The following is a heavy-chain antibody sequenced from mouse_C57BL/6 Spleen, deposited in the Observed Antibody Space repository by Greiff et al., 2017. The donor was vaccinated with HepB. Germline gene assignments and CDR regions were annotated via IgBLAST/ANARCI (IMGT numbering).Heavy chain of an antibody. Sequence: EVKVVESGGGLVKPGGSLKLSCAASGFTFSDYGMHWVRQAPEKGLEWVAYISSGSSTIYYADTVKGRFTISRDNAKNTLFLQMTSLRSEDTAMYYCARERDYIYAMDYWGQGTSVTVSS. V-gene: IGHV5-17*01. CDR3: ARERDYIYAMDY. CDR2: ISSGSSTI. J-gene: IGHJ4*01. CDR1: GFTFSDYG. D-gene: IGHD2-4*01.